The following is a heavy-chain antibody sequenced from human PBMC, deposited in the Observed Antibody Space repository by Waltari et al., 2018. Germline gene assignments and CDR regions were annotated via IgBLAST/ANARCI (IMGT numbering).Heavy chain of an antibody. D-gene: IGHD6-19*01. CDR3: ASIAVAGSPDY. CDR2: IYTSGST. J-gene: IGHJ4*02. V-gene: IGHV4-61*02. Sequence: QVQLQESGPGLVKPSQTLSLTCTVSGGSISSGSYYWSWIRQPAGKGLEWIGRIYTSGSTNYNPSLKSRVTISVDTSKNQFSLKLSSVTAADTAVYYCASIAVAGSPDYWGQGTLVTVSS. CDR1: GGSISSGSYY.